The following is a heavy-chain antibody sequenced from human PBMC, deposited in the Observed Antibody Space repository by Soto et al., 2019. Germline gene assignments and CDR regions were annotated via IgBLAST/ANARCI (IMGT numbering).Heavy chain of an antibody. J-gene: IGHJ4*02. CDR3: TRVSPDCSDGSCYPLN. CDR1: GFTFRGYA. CDR2: IRSNIYDGTT. D-gene: IGHD2-15*01. V-gene: IGHV3-49*03. Sequence: GGSLRLSCIASGFTFRGYAISWFRQAPGKGLQWVSFIRSNIYDGTTEYAASVKDRFSISRDDSKTIAYLQMDSLKTEDTGVYYCTRVSPDCSDGSCYPLNWGQGTLVTVSS.